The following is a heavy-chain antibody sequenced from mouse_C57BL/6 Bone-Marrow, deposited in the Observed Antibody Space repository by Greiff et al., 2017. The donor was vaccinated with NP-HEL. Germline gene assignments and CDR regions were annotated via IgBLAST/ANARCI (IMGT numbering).Heavy chain of an antibody. Sequence: VQLKESGPGLVKPSQSLSLTCSVTGYSITSGYYWNWIRQFPGNKLEWMGYISYDGSNNYHPSLKNRISITRDTSKNQFFLKLNSVTTEDTATYYCAREVLLAWFAYGGQGTLVTVSA. CDR3: AREVLLAWFAY. CDR1: GYSITSGYY. CDR2: ISYDGSN. D-gene: IGHD1-1*01. J-gene: IGHJ3*01. V-gene: IGHV3-6*01.